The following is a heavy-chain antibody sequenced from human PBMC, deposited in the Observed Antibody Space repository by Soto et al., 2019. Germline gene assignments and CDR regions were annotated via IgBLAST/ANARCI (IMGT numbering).Heavy chain of an antibody. J-gene: IGHJ4*02. Sequence: EVQLLESGGGLLQPGGSLRLSCVISGFTVSSSAMTWVRQAPGKGLEWVSTLSAGGSTYLAASVKGRFTISRNRSANTLYLQMGSLKAEDTAVYDCAKDRGSGGIVTGTPDSWGPGTLVTVSS. CDR2: LSAGGST. D-gene: IGHD3-9*01. CDR1: GFTVSSSA. V-gene: IGHV3-23*01. CDR3: AKDRGSGGIVTGTPDS.